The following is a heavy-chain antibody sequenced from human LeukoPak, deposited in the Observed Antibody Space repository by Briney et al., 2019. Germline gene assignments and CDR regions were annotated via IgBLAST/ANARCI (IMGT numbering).Heavy chain of an antibody. Sequence: SQTLSLTCTVSGGSISSGSYYWSWIRQPPGKGLEWIGYIYYSGSTNYNPSLKSRVTISVDTSKNQFSLKLSSVTAADTAVYYCARGDYGDYYYFDYWGQGTLVTVSS. CDR2: IYYSGST. CDR1: GGSISSGSYY. J-gene: IGHJ4*02. D-gene: IGHD4-17*01. V-gene: IGHV4-61*01. CDR3: ARGDYGDYYYFDY.